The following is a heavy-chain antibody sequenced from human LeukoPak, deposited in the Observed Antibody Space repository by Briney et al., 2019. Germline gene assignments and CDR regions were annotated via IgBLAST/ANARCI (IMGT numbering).Heavy chain of an antibody. Sequence: GGSLRLSCAASGFTFSSYSMNWVRQAPGKGLEWVSSISNSSSYIYYADSEKGRFTISRDNAKNSLYLQMNSLRAEDTAVYYCARDPYWGGDCYPHYYMDVWGKGTTVTVSS. D-gene: IGHD2-21*02. J-gene: IGHJ6*03. V-gene: IGHV3-21*01. CDR3: ARDPYWGGDCYPHYYMDV. CDR2: ISNSSSYI. CDR1: GFTFSSYS.